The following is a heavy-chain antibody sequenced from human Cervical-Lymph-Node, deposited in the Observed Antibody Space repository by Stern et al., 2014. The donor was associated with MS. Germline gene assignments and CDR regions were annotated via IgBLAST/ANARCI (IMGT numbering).Heavy chain of an antibody. CDR2: IYYSGDT. Sequence: QVQLQESGPGLVKPSETLSLTCTVSGGSINNYYWSWIRQPPGKGLEWIGYIYYSGDTDYNPSLKSRVTISVDTSKNQFSLKLSSVTAADTAVYYCARVGYCSGVGCHFYYHYGMDVWGQGTTVTVSS. V-gene: IGHV4-59*01. J-gene: IGHJ6*02. CDR3: ARVGYCSGVGCHFYYHYGMDV. CDR1: GGSINNYY. D-gene: IGHD2-15*01.